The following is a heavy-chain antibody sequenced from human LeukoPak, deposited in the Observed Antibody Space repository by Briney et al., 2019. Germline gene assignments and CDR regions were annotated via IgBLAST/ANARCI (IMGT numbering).Heavy chain of an antibody. CDR3: AKSWDTVTRGRTYFDY. Sequence: PGGSLRLSCVASGFIFSRYGMHWVRQAPGKGLEWVAIISNDGSDTYYVDSVKGRFTISRDNSKNMLYLQMNSLRAEDTAVYYYAKSWDTVTRGRTYFDYWGQGTLVTVSS. J-gene: IGHJ4*02. D-gene: IGHD4-17*01. CDR1: GFIFSRYG. CDR2: ISNDGSDT. V-gene: IGHV3-30*18.